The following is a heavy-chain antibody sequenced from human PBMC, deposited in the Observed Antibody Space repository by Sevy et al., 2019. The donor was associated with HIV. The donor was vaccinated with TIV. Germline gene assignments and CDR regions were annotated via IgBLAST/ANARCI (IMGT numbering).Heavy chain of an antibody. CDR1: GFIFSGSP. CDR2: IAQDAEIK. D-gene: IGHD6-6*01. V-gene: IGHV3-30*04. Sequence: GGSLRLSCVGSGFIFSGSPMHWVRQRPGVGLEWVAVIAQDAEIKLYTASVEGRFTISRDNAKNTVSLQMDSLTSDDTGMYYCARDGRIGVPDYFDDWGQGTLVTVSS. CDR3: ARDGRIGVPDYFDD. J-gene: IGHJ4*02.